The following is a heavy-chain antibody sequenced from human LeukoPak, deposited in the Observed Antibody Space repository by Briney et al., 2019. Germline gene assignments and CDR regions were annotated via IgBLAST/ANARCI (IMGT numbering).Heavy chain of an antibody. J-gene: IGHJ4*02. CDR1: GGPFSNYY. D-gene: IGHD2-8*02. V-gene: IGHV4-34*01. CDR2: INHSGST. CDR3: ARYWPGFDY. Sequence: SETLSLTCVVYGGPFSNYYWSWVRQPPGKGLEWIGEINHSGSTNYNTYLKSRLTIAVDTSQNQFSLTVTSVTAADTAVYYCARYWPGFDYWGQGTLVSVSS.